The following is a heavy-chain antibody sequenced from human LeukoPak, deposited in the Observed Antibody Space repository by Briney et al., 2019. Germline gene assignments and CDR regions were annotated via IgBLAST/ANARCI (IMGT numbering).Heavy chain of an antibody. D-gene: IGHD6-13*01. CDR3: AKDSFGDIAAAGTYFDY. CDR1: GSTFSSYA. CDR2: ISGSGGST. V-gene: IGHV3-23*01. J-gene: IGHJ4*02. Sequence: GGSLRLSCAASGSTFSSYAMSWVRQAPGKGLEWVSAISGSGGSTYYADSVKGRFTISRDNSKNTLYLQMNSLRAEDTAVYYCAKDSFGDIAAAGTYFDYWGQGTLVTVSS.